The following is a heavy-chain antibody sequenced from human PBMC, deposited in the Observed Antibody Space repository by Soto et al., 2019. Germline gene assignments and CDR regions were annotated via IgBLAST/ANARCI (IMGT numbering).Heavy chain of an antibody. D-gene: IGHD3-10*01. CDR2: LKSDNGGT. CDR3: ARDLCPLGSGSACPLYGLDI. Sequence: QVQLVQSGAQVKPPGASVKVSCKASGYTFTGHYMHWVRQVSGKRLEHLGWLKSDNGGTYYAPKFQGRVPFTRDTSTSTAYMELSGLPSDDTAVYFCARDLCPLGSGSACPLYGLDIWGQGTTVVVS. V-gene: IGHV1-2*02. J-gene: IGHJ6*02. CDR1: GYTFTGHY.